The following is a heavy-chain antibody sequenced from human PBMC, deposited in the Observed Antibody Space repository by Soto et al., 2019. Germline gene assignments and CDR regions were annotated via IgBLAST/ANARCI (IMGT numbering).Heavy chain of an antibody. V-gene: IGHV4-39*01. CDR3: ARLPRTTTSGSGTDF. D-gene: IGHD3-10*01. CDR1: GGSISGDY. CDR2: IYYSGRT. J-gene: IGHJ4*02. Sequence: QLQLQESGPGLVKPSETLSLTCTVSGGSISGDYWGWIRQPPGKGLEWIATIYYSGRTFYNPSLESRVNIYVDTSRDQFSLERTSVNAADTDVYYCARLPRTTTSGSGTDFWGQGALVTVSS.